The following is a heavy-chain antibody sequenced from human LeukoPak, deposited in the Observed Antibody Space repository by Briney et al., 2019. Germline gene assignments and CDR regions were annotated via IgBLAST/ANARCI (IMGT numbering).Heavy chain of an antibody. CDR1: GGSFSGYY. CDR3: ARRDSSWYYFDY. Sequence: TSETLSLTCAVYGGSFSGYYWSWIRQPPGKGLEWIGEINHSGSTNYNPSLKSRVTISVDTSKNQFSLKLSSVTAADTAVYYCARRDSSWYYFDYWGQGTLVTVSS. CDR2: INHSGST. J-gene: IGHJ4*02. V-gene: IGHV4-34*01. D-gene: IGHD6-13*01.